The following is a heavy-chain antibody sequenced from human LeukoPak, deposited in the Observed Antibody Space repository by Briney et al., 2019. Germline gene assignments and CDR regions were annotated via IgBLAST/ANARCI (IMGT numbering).Heavy chain of an antibody. CDR2: VSESGGST. CDR1: GFTFSNYD. Sequence: PGGSLRLSCAASGFTFSNYDMSWVRQAPGKGLEWVSVVSESGGSTHYADSVKGRFTISRDNSKNTLYLEMNRLRAEDTAVYYCAKDTAQGYTYGTIEQDYWGQGTLVTVSS. J-gene: IGHJ4*02. D-gene: IGHD5-18*01. V-gene: IGHV3-23*01. CDR3: AKDTAQGYTYGTIEQDY.